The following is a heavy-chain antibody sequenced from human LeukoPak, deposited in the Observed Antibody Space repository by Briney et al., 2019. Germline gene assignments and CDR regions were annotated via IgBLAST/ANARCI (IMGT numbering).Heavy chain of an antibody. CDR1: GFTISTYS. CDR2: ISSGSGYI. J-gene: IGHJ4*02. D-gene: IGHD3-10*01. V-gene: IGHV3-21*01. Sequence: GGSLRLSCAASGFTISTYSMNWVRQAPGKGLDWVSSISSGSGYIYYADSVKGRFTISRDNAKNSLYLQMNSLRAEDTAVYYCARVSGTSLDYWGPGTLVTVSS. CDR3: ARVSGTSLDY.